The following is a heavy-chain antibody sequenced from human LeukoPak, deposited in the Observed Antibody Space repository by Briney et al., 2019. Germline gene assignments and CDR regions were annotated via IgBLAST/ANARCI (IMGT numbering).Heavy chain of an antibody. CDR2: IIPIFGTA. CDR1: GGTFSSYA. Sequence: SVKVSCKASGGTFSSYAISCVRQAPGQGLEWMGRIIPIFGTANYAQKFQGRVTITANESTSKAYMEPSRLRSEDTAVYYCARERGRLRFLEWFFDYWGQGTLVTVSS. CDR3: ARERGRLRFLEWFFDY. D-gene: IGHD3-3*01. V-gene: IGHV1-69*13. J-gene: IGHJ4*02.